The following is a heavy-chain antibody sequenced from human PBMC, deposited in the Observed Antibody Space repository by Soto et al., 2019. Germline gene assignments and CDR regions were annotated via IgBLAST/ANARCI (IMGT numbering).Heavy chain of an antibody. V-gene: IGHV4-39*01. D-gene: IGHD3-3*01. Sequence: SETLSLTCTVSGGSISSSSYYWGWIRQPPGKGLEWTGSIYYSGSTYYNPSLKSRVTISVDTSKNQFSLKLSSVTAADTAVYYCARSDYDFWSGPVYYYMDVWGKGTTVTVSS. CDR2: IYYSGST. CDR3: ARSDYDFWSGPVYYYMDV. J-gene: IGHJ6*03. CDR1: GGSISSSSYY.